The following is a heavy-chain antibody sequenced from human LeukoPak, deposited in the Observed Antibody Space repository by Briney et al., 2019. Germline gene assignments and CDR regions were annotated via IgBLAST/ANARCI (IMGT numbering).Heavy chain of an antibody. V-gene: IGHV4-39*07. CDR3: ARGLPKHDYGDYGGTWFDP. CDR1: GGSISSSSYY. J-gene: IGHJ5*02. D-gene: IGHD4-17*01. Sequence: SETLSLTCTVSGGSISSSSYYWGWIRQPPGKGLEWIGSIYYSGSTYYNPSLKSRVTMSIDTSKNQFSLRLSSVTAADTALYYCARGLPKHDYGDYGGTWFDPWGQGTLVTVSS. CDR2: IYYSGST.